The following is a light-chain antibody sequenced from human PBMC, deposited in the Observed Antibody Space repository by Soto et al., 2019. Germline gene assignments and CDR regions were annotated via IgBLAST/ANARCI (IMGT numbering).Light chain of an antibody. CDR2: ENN. CDR3: GRWDSSLSAAV. J-gene: IGLJ1*01. CDR1: SSNIGNNY. V-gene: IGLV1-51*02. Sequence: QSVLTQPPSVSAAPGQKVTISCSGSSSNIGNNYVSWYQQLPGTAPKLLIYENNKRPSGIPDRFSGSKSGTSATLGITGLQTGDEADYYCGRWDSSLSAAVFGTGTKVTVL.